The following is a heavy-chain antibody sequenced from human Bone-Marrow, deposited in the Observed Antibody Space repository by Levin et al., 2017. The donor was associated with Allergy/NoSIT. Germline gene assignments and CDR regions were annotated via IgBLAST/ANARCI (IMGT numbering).Heavy chain of an antibody. V-gene: IGHV3-21*01. J-gene: IGHJ4*02. CDR1: GFSFSSYP. CDR2: ISSTSAYI. D-gene: IGHD3-9*01. CDR3: ARESLRYLYDY. Sequence: GGSLRLSCAASGFSFSSYPIHWVRQSPGKGLEWVSSISSTSAYIYYADSVKGRFTISRDNAKNSLYLQMNSLRDEDTAIYYCARESLRYLYDYWGQGTLVAVSS.